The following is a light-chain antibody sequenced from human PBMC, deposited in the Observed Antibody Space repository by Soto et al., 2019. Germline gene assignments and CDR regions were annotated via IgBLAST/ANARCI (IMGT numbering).Light chain of an antibody. Sequence: PLSSPLTPGAGAATSCRPSQSLEPGSGNTYLSGFQQRPGQPPRLLIYKVSDRFSGVPDRFSGSGAWTDFTLTIRRVEAEDLRDHSSMQACQSHLTFAQGTKADIK. CDR2: KVS. V-gene: IGKV2-24*01. J-gene: IGKJ1*01. CDR3: MQACQSHLT. CDR1: QSLEPGSGNTY.